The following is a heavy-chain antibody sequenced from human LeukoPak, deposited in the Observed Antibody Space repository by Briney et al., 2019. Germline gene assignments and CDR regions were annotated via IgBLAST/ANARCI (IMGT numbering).Heavy chain of an antibody. CDR1: GFTVSSNY. CDR3: AKGDWNDAHAFDI. V-gene: IGHV3-30*02. D-gene: IGHD1-1*01. Sequence: PGGSLRLSCAASGFTVSSNYMSWVRQAPGKGLEWVAFIRYDGSNKYYADSVKGRFTISRDNSKNTLYLQMNSLRAEDTAVYYCAKGDWNDAHAFDIWGQGTMVTVSS. J-gene: IGHJ3*02. CDR2: IRYDGSNK.